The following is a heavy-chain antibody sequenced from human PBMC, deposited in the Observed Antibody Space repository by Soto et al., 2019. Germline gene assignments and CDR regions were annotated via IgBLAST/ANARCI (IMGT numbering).Heavy chain of an antibody. CDR2: IYYSGST. Sequence: SVTISVTCPFSDGSISSYYWIWIRQPPGKGLEWIGYIYYSGSTNYNPSLKSRVTISVDTSKNQFSLKLSSVTAADTAVYYCARGADFWSGYFPFDYWGQGTLVTVSS. D-gene: IGHD3-3*01. CDR3: ARGADFWSGYFPFDY. CDR1: DGSISSYY. J-gene: IGHJ4*02. V-gene: IGHV4-59*01.